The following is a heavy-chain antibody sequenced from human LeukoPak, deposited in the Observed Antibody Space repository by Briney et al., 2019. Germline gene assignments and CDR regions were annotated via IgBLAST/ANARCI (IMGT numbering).Heavy chain of an antibody. J-gene: IGHJ4*02. Sequence: GGSLRLSCAASGFTFSSHSMNWVRQAPGKGLEWVSYISSSGSTIYYADSVKGRFTISRDNAKNSLYLQMNSLRAEDTAVYYCARDYCSGGSCYEDYWGQGTLVTVSS. CDR3: ARDYCSGGSCYEDY. D-gene: IGHD2-15*01. V-gene: IGHV3-48*04. CDR1: GFTFSSHS. CDR2: ISSSGSTI.